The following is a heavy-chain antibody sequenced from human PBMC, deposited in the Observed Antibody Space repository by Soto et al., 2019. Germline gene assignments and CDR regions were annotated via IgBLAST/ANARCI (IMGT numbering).Heavy chain of an antibody. V-gene: IGHV4-31*03. CDR1: GGSISSGGYY. J-gene: IGHJ4*02. CDR2: IYYSGST. CDR3: ARDQSGYCTNGVCSPYFDY. D-gene: IGHD2-8*01. Sequence: PSETLSLTCTVSGGSISSGGYYWSWIRQHQGKGLEWIGYIYYSGSTYYNPSLKSRVTISVDTSKNQFSLKLSSVTAADTAVYYCARDQSGYCTNGVCSPYFDYWGQGTLVTVSS.